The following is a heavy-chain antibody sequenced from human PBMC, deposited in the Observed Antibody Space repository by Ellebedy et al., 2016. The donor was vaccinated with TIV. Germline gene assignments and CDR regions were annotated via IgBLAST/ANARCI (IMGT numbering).Heavy chain of an antibody. CDR3: AREQLGGTAGWFDL. CDR2: IYRGGST. J-gene: IGHJ5*02. V-gene: IGHV3-53*01. Sequence: GESLKISCAAPGFTVSTNYMSWVRQAAGEGLEWVPIIYRGGSTYYADSVKGRFTISRDNSKNTLYLQMNSLRVEDTAVYYCAREQLGGTAGWFDLWGQGTLVTVSS. D-gene: IGHD1-1*01. CDR1: GFTVSTNY.